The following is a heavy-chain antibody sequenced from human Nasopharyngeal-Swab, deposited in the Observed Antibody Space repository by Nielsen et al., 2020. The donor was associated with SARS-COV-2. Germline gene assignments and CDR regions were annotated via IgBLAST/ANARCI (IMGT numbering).Heavy chain of an antibody. CDR2: ISSSSTAI. CDR1: GFTFTSYS. Sequence: GESLKISCAASGFTFTSYSMNWVRQAPGKGLEWVSYISSSSTAIYYADSVKGRFIISRDNAKNSLSLQMNSLRAEDTAVYYCARALPQKMATITGSDYWGQGTLVTVSS. CDR3: ARALPQKMATITGSDY. D-gene: IGHD5-24*01. V-gene: IGHV3-48*04. J-gene: IGHJ4*02.